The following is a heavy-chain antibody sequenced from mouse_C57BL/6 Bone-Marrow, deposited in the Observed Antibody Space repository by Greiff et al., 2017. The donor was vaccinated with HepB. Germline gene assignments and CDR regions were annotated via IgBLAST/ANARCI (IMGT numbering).Heavy chain of an antibody. CDR2: IYPSDSET. CDR1: GYTFTSYW. CDR3: AREGTTVVEGFDY. Sequence: VQLQQPGAELVRPGSSVKLSCKASGYTFTSYWMDWVKQRPGQGLEWIGNIYPSDSETHYNQKFKDKATLTVDKSSSTAYMQLSSLTSEDSAVYYCAREGTTVVEGFDYWGQGTTLTVSS. J-gene: IGHJ2*01. D-gene: IGHD1-1*01. V-gene: IGHV1-61*01.